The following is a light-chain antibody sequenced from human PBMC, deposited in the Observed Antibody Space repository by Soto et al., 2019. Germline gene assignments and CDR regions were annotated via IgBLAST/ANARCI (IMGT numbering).Light chain of an antibody. J-gene: IGKJ4*01. V-gene: IGKV1-5*03. Sequence: DIQMTQSPSTLAASVGDRVTITWRASQSISSWLAWYQQKPGKAPKLLIYKASSLESGDPSRFSCSGSGTEFTLTISSLQPDDFATSYCQQYNSYALTFGGGTKVEIK. CDR2: KAS. CDR3: QQYNSYALT. CDR1: QSISSW.